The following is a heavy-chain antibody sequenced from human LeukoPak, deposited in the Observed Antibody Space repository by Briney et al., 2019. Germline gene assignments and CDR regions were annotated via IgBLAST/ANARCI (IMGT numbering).Heavy chain of an antibody. V-gene: IGHV3-11*04. CDR3: AKDLATKYALDY. Sequence: GGSLRLSCAASGFTFSDYYMSWIRQAPGKGLEWVSYISSSGSTIYYADSVKGRFTISRDNAKNSLYLHMHSLRAEDTAVYYCAKDLATKYALDYWGQGTLVTVSS. CDR1: GFTFSDYY. J-gene: IGHJ4*02. CDR2: ISSSGSTI. D-gene: IGHD2-8*01.